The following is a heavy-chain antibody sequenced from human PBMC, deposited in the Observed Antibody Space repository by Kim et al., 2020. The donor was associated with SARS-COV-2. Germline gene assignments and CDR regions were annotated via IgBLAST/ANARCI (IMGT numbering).Heavy chain of an antibody. CDR1: GYSFTSYW. CDR2: IYPGDSDT. D-gene: IGHD1-1*01. J-gene: IGHJ5*02. Sequence: GESLKISCKGSGYSFTSYWIGWVRQMPGKGLEWMGIIYPGDSDTRYSPSFQGQVTISADKSISTAYLQWSSLKASDTAMYYCARQVLGMATTGGFDPWGQGTLVTVSS. V-gene: IGHV5-51*01. CDR3: ARQVLGMATTGGFDP.